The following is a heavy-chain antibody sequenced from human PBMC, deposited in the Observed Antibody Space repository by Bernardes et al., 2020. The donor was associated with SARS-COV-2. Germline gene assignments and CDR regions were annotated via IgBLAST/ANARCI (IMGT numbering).Heavy chain of an antibody. CDR3: VRVGRGSSGWSLFDY. D-gene: IGHD6-19*01. CDR1: GFTFSTYY. J-gene: IGHJ4*02. CDR2: ISPDGSGR. Sequence: GGSLRLSCAASGFTFSTYYILWARQAPGKGPVWVSHISPDGSGRRYADSVKGRFTISRDNAKNTVYLQMNSLRAEDTAVYYCVRVGRGSSGWSLFDYWGQGTLVTVSS. V-gene: IGHV3-74*01.